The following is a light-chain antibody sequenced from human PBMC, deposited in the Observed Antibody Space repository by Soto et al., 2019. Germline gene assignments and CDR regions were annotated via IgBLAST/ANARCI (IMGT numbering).Light chain of an antibody. J-gene: IGKJ3*01. CDR3: QQSYSSPFT. CDR1: QPIDTS. V-gene: IGKV1-39*01. Sequence: DIQMTQAPSSPSASVGDRVTITCRASQPIDTSLTWYQQKPGNAPRLLIYAASSLQSGVPLRFSGSGSATDFTLTISSLQPEDFATYYCQQSYSSPFTFGPGTTVDIK. CDR2: AAS.